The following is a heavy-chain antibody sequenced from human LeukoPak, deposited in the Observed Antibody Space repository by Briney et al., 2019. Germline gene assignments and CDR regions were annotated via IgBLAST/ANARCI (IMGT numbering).Heavy chain of an antibody. V-gene: IGHV3-74*01. CDR1: GFTFSISW. CDR2: INSYESTT. CDR3: ARAGYYRFDY. Sequence: GVSLRLSCKASGFTFSISWMHWVRQSPGKGLVWVSRINSYESTTNYAESVKGRFTISRDNAKNTLYLQMNSLRVEDTAVYYCARAGYYRFDYWGQGTLVTVSS. D-gene: IGHD3-22*01. J-gene: IGHJ4*02.